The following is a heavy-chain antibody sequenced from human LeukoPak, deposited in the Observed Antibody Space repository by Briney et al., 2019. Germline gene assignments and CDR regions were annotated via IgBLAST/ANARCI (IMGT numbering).Heavy chain of an antibody. Sequence: ASVKVSCTASGYTFTGYYMHWVRQAPGQGLEWMGWINPNSGGTNYAQKFQGRVTMTRDTSISTAYMELSRLRSDDTAVYYCARGPNLLMVYAIQVAWFDPWGQGTLVTVSS. CDR2: INPNSGGT. CDR1: GYTFTGYY. D-gene: IGHD2-8*01. CDR3: ARGPNLLMVYAIQVAWFDP. V-gene: IGHV1-2*02. J-gene: IGHJ5*02.